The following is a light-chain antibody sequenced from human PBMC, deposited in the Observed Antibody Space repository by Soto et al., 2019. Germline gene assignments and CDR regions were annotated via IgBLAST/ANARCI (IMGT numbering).Light chain of an antibody. J-gene: IGKJ5*01. Sequence: EFVLTQSPGTLSLSRGERATLSCRASERIYSAYLGWYQQKPGQAPRLLIYGTSSRATGIPDRFSGSGSGTDFTLTISRLEPEDFAVYYCQQRSIWPPTFGQGTRLENK. CDR3: QQRSIWPPT. CDR1: ERIYSAY. V-gene: IGKV3D-20*02. CDR2: GTS.